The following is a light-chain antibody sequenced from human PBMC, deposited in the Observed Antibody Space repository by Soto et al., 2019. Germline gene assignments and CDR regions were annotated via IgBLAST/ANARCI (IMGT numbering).Light chain of an antibody. CDR1: QSVRSNY. CDR2: DAS. Sequence: EIVLTQSPGTLSLSPGERATLSCRASQSVRSNYLAWYQQRPGQAPRLLIYDASRRATGVPDRFSGSGSGTDFTLTISRLEPEDFAVYYCHQYGGSPGTLGQGTKVEIK. J-gene: IGKJ1*01. V-gene: IGKV3-20*01. CDR3: HQYGGSPGT.